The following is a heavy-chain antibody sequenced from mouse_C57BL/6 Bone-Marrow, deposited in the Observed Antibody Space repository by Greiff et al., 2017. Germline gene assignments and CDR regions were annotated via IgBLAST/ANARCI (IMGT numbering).Heavy chain of an antibody. CDR1: GFTFSDYG. J-gene: IGHJ1*03. CDR3: ARGLTTPRYFDV. CDR2: ISSGSSTI. V-gene: IGHV5-17*01. Sequence: DVHLVESGGGLVKPGGSLKLSCAASGFTFSDYGMHWVRQAPEKGLEWVAYISSGSSTIYYADTVKGRFTISRDNAKNTLFLQMTSLRSEDTAMYYCARGLTTPRYFDVWGTGTTVTVSS. D-gene: IGHD1-1*01.